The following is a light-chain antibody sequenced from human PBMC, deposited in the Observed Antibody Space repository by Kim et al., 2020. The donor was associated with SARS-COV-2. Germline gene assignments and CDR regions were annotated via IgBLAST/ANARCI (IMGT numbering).Light chain of an antibody. CDR3: QLYRTSTRT. CDR1: QRVGTSD. V-gene: IGKV3-20*01. J-gene: IGKJ1*01. CDR2: GSF. Sequence: PGEGATLSCRASQRVGTSDVAWYQQRPGQPPRLLIFGSFRRALGVPDRFSGIGSGIEFTLSISRLEPEDFVVYYCQLYRTSTRTFGQGTKVDIK.